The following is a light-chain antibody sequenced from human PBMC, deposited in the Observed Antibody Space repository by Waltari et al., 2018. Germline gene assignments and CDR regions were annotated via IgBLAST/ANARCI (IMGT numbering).Light chain of an antibody. CDR3: QQSYSTPPFT. CDR1: QSISSY. Sequence: DIQMTQSPSSLSESVGDRVTITCRASQSISSYLNWFQQKPGKAPKLLIYASSSLQSGVPSRFSGSGSETDFTLTISSLQPEDFATYYCQQSYSTPPFTFGPGTKVDIK. CDR2: ASS. J-gene: IGKJ3*01. V-gene: IGKV1-39*01.